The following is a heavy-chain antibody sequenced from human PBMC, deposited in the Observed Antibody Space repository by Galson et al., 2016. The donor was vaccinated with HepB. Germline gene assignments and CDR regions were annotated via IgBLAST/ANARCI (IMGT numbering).Heavy chain of an antibody. J-gene: IGHJ5*02. CDR3: AKCLWVRGVYPFDP. D-gene: IGHD3-10*01. V-gene: IGHV3-23*01. CDR2: IRGSGGST. CDR1: EFTFSSYA. Sequence: SLRLSCAASEFTFSSYAMNWVRQAPGKGLEWVSAIRGSGGSTSYADSVKGRFTISRDNSKNTLYLQMNSLRAEDTAVYYCAKCLWVRGVYPFDPWGQGTLVTVSS.